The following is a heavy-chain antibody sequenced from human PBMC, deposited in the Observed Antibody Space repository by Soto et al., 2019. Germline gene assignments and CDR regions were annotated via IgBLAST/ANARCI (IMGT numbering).Heavy chain of an antibody. CDR2: INSDGSST. V-gene: IGHV3-74*01. CDR1: GFTFSSYW. CDR3: ARDRSSGYYFRDAFDI. J-gene: IGHJ3*02. D-gene: IGHD3-22*01. Sequence: GESLKISCAASGFTFSSYWMHWVRQAPGKGLVWVSRINSDGSSTSYADSVKGRFTISRDNAKNTLYLQMNSLRAEDTAVYYCARDRSSGYYFRDAFDIWGQGTMVTVSS.